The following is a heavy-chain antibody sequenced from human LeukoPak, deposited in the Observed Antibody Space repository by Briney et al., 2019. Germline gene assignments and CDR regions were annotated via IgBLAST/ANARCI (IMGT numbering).Heavy chain of an antibody. CDR2: IFYTGST. J-gene: IGHJ2*01. D-gene: IGHD4-23*01. CDR1: GGSISNYY. V-gene: IGHV4-59*01. CDR3: VRARGGNHWYFDL. Sequence: KPSETLSLTCTVSGGSISNYYWSWIRQPPGKGLEWIGYIFYTGSTNSNPSLKSRVTISVDTSKNQFSLKLSSVTAADTAVYYCVRARGGNHWYFDLWGRGTLVTVSS.